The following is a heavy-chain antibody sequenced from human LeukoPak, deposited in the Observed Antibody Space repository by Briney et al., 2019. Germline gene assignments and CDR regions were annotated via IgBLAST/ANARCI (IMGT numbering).Heavy chain of an antibody. CDR2: ISSSSGYI. CDR3: ARSPARDNSGHTKYYFDY. D-gene: IGHD3-22*01. V-gene: IGHV3-21*01. Sequence: GGSLRLSCAASGFTFDDYGMSWVRQAPGKGLEWVSSISSSSGYIYYADSVKGRFTISRDNAKNSLYLQMNSLRAEDTAVYYCARSPARDNSGHTKYYFDYWGQGTLVTVSS. J-gene: IGHJ4*02. CDR1: GFTFDDYG.